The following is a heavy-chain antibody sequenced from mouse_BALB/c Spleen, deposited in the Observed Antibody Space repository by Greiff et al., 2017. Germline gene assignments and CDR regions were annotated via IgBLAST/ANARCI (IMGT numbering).Heavy chain of an antibody. D-gene: IGHD1-1*01. CDR1: GFNIKDTY. CDR3: APYYYGSFAY. Sequence: VHVKQSGAELVKPGASVKLSCTASGFNIKDTYMHWVKQRPEQGLEWIGRIDPANGNTKYDPKFQGKATITADTSSNTAYLQLSSLTSEDTAVYYCAPYYYGSFAYWGQGTLVTVSA. CDR2: IDPANGNT. V-gene: IGHV14-3*02. J-gene: IGHJ3*01.